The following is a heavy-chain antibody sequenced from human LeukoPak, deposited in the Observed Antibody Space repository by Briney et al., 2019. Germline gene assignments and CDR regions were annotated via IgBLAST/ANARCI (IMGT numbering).Heavy chain of an antibody. J-gene: IGHJ4*02. D-gene: IGHD3-10*01. V-gene: IGHV3-23*01. CDR3: AKDELSGSFYEY. CDR2: ISGSGGTT. Sequence: GGSLRLSCAASGFTFSSYAMSWVRQAPGKGLEWVSGISGSGGTTHYADSVKGRFTVSRDNSKNTLYLQMNSLRAEDTAIYYCAKDELSGSFYEYWGQGTLVTVSS. CDR1: GFTFSSYA.